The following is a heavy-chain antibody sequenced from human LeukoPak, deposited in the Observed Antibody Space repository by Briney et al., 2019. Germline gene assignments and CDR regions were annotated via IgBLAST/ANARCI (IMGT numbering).Heavy chain of an antibody. CDR1: GYTLTELS. J-gene: IGHJ4*02. CDR3: ATASPYCSSTSCYYFDY. V-gene: IGHV1-24*01. Sequence: GASVKVSCTVSGYTLTELSMHWVRQAPGKGLEWMGGFDPEDGETIYAQKFQGRVTMTEDTSTDTAYMELSSLRSEDTAVYYCATASPYCSSTSCYYFDYWGQGTLVTVSS. CDR2: FDPEDGET. D-gene: IGHD2-2*01.